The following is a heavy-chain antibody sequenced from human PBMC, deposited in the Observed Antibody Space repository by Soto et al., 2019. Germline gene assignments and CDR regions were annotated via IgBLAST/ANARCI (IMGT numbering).Heavy chain of an antibody. CDR3: ARPKTIGSHNWFDP. CDR2: IYSGGST. J-gene: IGHJ5*02. CDR1: GFTVSSNY. Sequence: EVQLLESGGGLVQPGGSLRLSCAASGFTVSSNYMSWVRQAPGKGLEWVSVIYSGGSTYYADSVKGRFTISRDNSKNTLYLQMNSLRAEDTVVYYCARPKTIGSHNWFDPWGQGTLVTVSS. V-gene: IGHV3-66*04.